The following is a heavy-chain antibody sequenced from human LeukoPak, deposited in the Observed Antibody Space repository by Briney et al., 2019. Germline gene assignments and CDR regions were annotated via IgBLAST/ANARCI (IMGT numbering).Heavy chain of an antibody. CDR3: ARGITMIVVVD. J-gene: IGHJ4*02. CDR1: GGSISSYY. D-gene: IGHD3-22*01. V-gene: IGHV4-59*01. CDR2: IYYSGSA. Sequence: PSETLSLTCTVSGGSISSYYWSWIRQPPGKGLEWIGYIYYSGSANYNPSLKSRVTISVDTSKNQFSLKLSSVTAADTAVYYCARGITMIVVVDWGQGTLVTVS.